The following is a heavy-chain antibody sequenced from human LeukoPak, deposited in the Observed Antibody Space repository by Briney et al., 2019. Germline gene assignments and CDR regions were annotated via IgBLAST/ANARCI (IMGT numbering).Heavy chain of an antibody. V-gene: IGHV1-2*02. D-gene: IGHD3-22*01. CDR2: ISPNSGGR. Sequence: GASVKVSCKASGYTFTGYYIHWVRQAPGQGLEWMGWISPNSGGRNYAQKSQGRVTMTRDTSVSTAHMELSNVRSDDTAVYYCARNQDGVTYYSASDYWGQGTLVTVSS. CDR3: ARNQDGVTYYSASDY. J-gene: IGHJ4*02. CDR1: GYTFTGYY.